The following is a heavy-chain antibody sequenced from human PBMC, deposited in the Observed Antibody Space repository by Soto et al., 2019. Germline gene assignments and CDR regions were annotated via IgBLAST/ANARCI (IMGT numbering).Heavy chain of an antibody. V-gene: IGHV1-2*02. CDR1: GYTFTDYY. Sequence: QVQLVQSGAEVKKPGASVKVSCKASGYTFTDYYLHWVRQAPGQGLEWMGWITPNSDGINYAQKFQGRVTMTRDTSISTVYMHLSRLRSDDTAVYYCARVGLLVGAWYFFDYWGQGTLVTVSS. CDR3: ARVGLLVGAWYFFDY. J-gene: IGHJ4*02. D-gene: IGHD1-26*01. CDR2: ITPNSDGI.